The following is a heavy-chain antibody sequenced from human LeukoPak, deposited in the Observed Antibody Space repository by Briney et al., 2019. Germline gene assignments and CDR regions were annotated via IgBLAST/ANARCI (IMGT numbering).Heavy chain of an antibody. CDR1: GFTFINYG. Sequence: GGSLRLSCAASGFTFINYGLYWVRQPPGKGLEWVATVWYDGNNKYYADSVRGRFTISRDNSKNMLYLHMNSLRVEVTAVYYCTRDPDRSGFDFWGQGTLVTVSS. CDR3: TRDPDRSGFDF. D-gene: IGHD3-22*01. V-gene: IGHV3-33*07. J-gene: IGHJ4*02. CDR2: VWYDGNNK.